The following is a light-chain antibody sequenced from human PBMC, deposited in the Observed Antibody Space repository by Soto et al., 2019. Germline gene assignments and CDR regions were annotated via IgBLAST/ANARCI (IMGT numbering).Light chain of an antibody. V-gene: IGKV1-5*01. CDR3: QQYNTYSS. Sequence: DIQMTQSPSTLSASVGDRVTITCRASQTIRNWLAWYQQKPGKAPKVLIYDASSLKTGVPSRFSGSGSGTQFTLTIRSLQPDDFATYYCQQYNTYSSFGQGTKVEIK. CDR1: QTIRNW. CDR2: DAS. J-gene: IGKJ1*01.